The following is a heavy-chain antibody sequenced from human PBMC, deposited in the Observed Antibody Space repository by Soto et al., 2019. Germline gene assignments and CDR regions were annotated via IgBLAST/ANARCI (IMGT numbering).Heavy chain of an antibody. Sequence: SENLAPSCTASGSSFSSSNYYWRWSRRRPGKGLPRDGSIYYSGSTYYNPSLKSRVTISVDTSKNQVSLKLSSVTAADTAVYYCARQSGLEYYYDSSGYYRTGYCDYWGQGTLVTVSS. V-gene: IGHV4-39*01. CDR3: ARQSGLEYYYDSSGYYRTGYCDY. CDR2: IYYSGST. CDR1: GSSFSSSNYY. D-gene: IGHD3-22*01. J-gene: IGHJ4*02.